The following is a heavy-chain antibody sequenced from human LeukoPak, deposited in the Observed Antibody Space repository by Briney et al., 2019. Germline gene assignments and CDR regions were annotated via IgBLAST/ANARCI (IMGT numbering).Heavy chain of an antibody. CDR1: GYTFTIYG. J-gene: IGHJ4*02. Sequence: GASVKVSCKASGYTFTIYGISWVRQAPGQGLEWMGWISAYNGNTNYAQKLQGRVTMTTDTSTSTAYMELRSLRSDDTAVYYCARDRNMITFGGVIDYWGQGTLVTVSS. V-gene: IGHV1-18*01. CDR2: ISAYNGNT. D-gene: IGHD3-16*01. CDR3: ARDRNMITFGGVIDY.